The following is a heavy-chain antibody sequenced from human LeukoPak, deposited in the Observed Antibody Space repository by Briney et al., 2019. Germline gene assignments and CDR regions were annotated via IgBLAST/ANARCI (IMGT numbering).Heavy chain of an antibody. CDR2: IIPIFGTA. Sequence: ASVKVSCKASGGTFSSNAISWVRQAPGQGLEWMGGIIPIFGTAKYAQKFQGRVTITTDESTSTAYMELSSLRSEDTAVYYCARVATVTSYYYYMDVWGTGTTVTVSS. CDR1: GGTFSSNA. CDR3: ARVATVTSYYYYMDV. V-gene: IGHV1-69*05. D-gene: IGHD4-17*01. J-gene: IGHJ6*03.